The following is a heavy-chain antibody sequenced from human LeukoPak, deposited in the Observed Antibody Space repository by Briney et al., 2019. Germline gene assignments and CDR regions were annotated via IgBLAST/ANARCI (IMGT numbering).Heavy chain of an antibody. Sequence: GASVKVSCTASGYTFTGYYMHWVRQAPGQGLEWMGWINPNSGGTNYAQKFQGRVTMTRDTPISTAYMELSRLRSDDTAVYCCARGRDYGDYVPLGYWGQGTLVTVSS. D-gene: IGHD4-17*01. CDR2: INPNSGGT. CDR3: ARGRDYGDYVPLGY. CDR1: GYTFTGYY. V-gene: IGHV1-2*02. J-gene: IGHJ4*02.